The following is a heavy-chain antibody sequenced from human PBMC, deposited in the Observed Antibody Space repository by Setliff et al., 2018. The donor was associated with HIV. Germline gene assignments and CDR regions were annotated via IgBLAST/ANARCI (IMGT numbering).Heavy chain of an antibody. CDR2: IYHSGST. J-gene: IGHJ2*01. D-gene: IGHD2-21*02. CDR3: ARDVGLCGVDCWPYFYFDL. CDR1: GGSISSSNW. V-gene: IGHV4-4*02. Sequence: SETLSLTCAVSGGSISSSNWWNWVRQPPGKGLGWIGKIYHSGSTNYNPSLKSRVTISVDTSKNQFSLRLSSVTAGDTAVYYCARDVGLCGVDCWPYFYFDLWGRGNLVTVSS.